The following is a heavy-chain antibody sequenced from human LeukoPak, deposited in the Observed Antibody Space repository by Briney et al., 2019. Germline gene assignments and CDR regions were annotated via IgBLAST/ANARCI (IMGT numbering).Heavy chain of an antibody. V-gene: IGHV3-30*02. CDR1: GFTFSNYG. CDR3: ARGKSNRGTYNWFDP. Sequence: QPGGSLRLSCEASGFTFSNYGMHWVRQAPGKGLEWAAFIRHDGSKIYYADSVKGRFTISRDSSKSTLYLQTNSLRAEDTAVYYCARGKSNRGTYNWFDPWGQGTLVTVSS. D-gene: IGHD1-14*01. J-gene: IGHJ5*02. CDR2: IRHDGSKI.